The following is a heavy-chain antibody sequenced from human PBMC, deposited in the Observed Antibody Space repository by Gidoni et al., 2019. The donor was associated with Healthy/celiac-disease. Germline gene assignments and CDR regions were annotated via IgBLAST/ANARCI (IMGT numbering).Heavy chain of an antibody. CDR1: GFTFSSYS. CDR2: ISRSSSYI. J-gene: IGHJ4*02. V-gene: IGHV3-21*01. CDR3: ARDEVYGSGKVTNYFDY. Sequence: EVQLVESGGGLVKPGGSLRLSCAASGFTFSSYSMNWVRQAPGKGLEWVSSISRSSSYIYYADSVKGRFTISRDNAKNSLYLQMNSLRAEDTAVYYCARDEVYGSGKVTNYFDYWGQGTLATVSS. D-gene: IGHD3-10*01.